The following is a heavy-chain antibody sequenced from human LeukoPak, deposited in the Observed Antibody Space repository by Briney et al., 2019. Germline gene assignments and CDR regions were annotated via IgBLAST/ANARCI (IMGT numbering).Heavy chain of an antibody. J-gene: IGHJ4*02. CDR3: ARGPRDIVVVPAAFFDY. Sequence: SVKVSCKASGGTFSSYAISWVRQAPGQGLEWMGGIIPIFGTANYAQKFQGRVTITTDESTSTAYMELSSLRSEDTAVYYCARGPRDIVVVPAAFFDYWGQGTLVTVSS. V-gene: IGHV1-69*05. CDR2: IIPIFGTA. D-gene: IGHD2-2*01. CDR1: GGTFSSYA.